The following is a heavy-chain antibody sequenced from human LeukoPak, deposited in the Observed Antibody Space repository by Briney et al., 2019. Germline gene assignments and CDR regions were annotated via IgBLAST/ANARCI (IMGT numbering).Heavy chain of an antibody. J-gene: IGHJ5*02. D-gene: IGHD6-13*01. V-gene: IGHV3-23*01. CDR3: ARGPRMAAAGPSNWFDP. Sequence: QPGGSLRLSCAASGFTFPRSAMSWVRQAPGKGLEWVSTIVGHGVSTYYADSVKGRFTISRDNAKNSLYLQMNSLRAEDTAVYYCARGPRMAAAGPSNWFDPWGQGTLVTVSS. CDR1: GFTFPRSA. CDR2: IVGHGVST.